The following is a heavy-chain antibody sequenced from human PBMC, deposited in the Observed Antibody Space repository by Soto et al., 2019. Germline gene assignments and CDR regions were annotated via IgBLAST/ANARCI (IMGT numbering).Heavy chain of an antibody. D-gene: IGHD6-6*01. V-gene: IGHV1-2*02. CDR3: ARESSSKKFDY. CDR2: INPNTGVT. J-gene: IGHJ4*02. Sequence: ASVKVSCKASGYTFTGYYMHWVRQAPGQGLEWMGWINPNTGVTNYAQKFQGRVTMTRDTSISTAYMEVRRLRSDDTAVYYCARESSSKKFDYWGQGTLVTAPQ. CDR1: GYTFTGYY.